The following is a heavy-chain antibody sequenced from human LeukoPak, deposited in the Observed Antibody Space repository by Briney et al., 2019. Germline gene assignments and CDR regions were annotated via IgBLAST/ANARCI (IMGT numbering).Heavy chain of an antibody. CDR3: ARGQSYYEAFDI. D-gene: IGHD1-26*01. V-gene: IGHV3-53*03. CDR1: LVSVRGDY. CDR2: IYSGGNK. J-gene: IGHJ3*02. Sequence: PGGSLRLSCAASLVSVRGDYMCTGSEPPGKGLEWVSVIYSGGNKNYADSVKGRFTISRDNSKKTLHLQMNRLGVEDTAVYYRARGQSYYEAFDIWGQGTMVTVSS.